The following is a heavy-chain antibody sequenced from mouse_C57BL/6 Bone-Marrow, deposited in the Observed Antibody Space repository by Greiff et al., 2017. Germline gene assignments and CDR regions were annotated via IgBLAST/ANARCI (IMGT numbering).Heavy chain of an antibody. CDR1: GYAFSSSW. CDR2: IYPGDGDT. V-gene: IGHV1-82*01. D-gene: IGHD1-3*01. J-gene: IGHJ3*01. Sequence: QVQLQQSGPELVKPGASVKISCKASGYAFSSSWMNWVKQRPGKGLEWIGRIYPGDGDTNYNGKFKGKATLTADKSSITAYMQLSSLTSEDSAVYFCARGVKGAWFAYWGQGTLVTVSA. CDR3: ARGVKGAWFAY.